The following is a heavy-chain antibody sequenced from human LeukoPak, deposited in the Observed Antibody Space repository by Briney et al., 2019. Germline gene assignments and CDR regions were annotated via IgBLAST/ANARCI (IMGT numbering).Heavy chain of an antibody. CDR3: AYCTNGVCYRGGVYGMDV. J-gene: IGHJ6*02. Sequence: ASVKVSCKASGGTFSSYTISWVRPAPGQGLEWMGRIIPILGIANYAQKFQGRVTITADKSTSTAYMELSSLRSEDTAVYYCAYCTNGVCYRGGVYGMDVWGQGTTVTVSS. V-gene: IGHV1-69*02. CDR2: IIPILGIA. CDR1: GGTFSSYT. D-gene: IGHD2-8*01.